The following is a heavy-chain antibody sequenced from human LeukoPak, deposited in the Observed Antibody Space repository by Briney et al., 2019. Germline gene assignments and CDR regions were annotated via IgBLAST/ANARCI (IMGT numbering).Heavy chain of an antibody. J-gene: IGHJ6*02. V-gene: IGHV3-23*01. CDR1: GFTFSSYA. Sequence: GGSLRLSCAASGFTFSSYAMNWVRQAPGKGLEWVSAISDSGSNTYHADSVKGRFTISRDNSKNSLYLQMNSLRDEDTAVYYCARRSYGMDVWGQGTTVTVSS. CDR2: ISDSGSNT. CDR3: ARRSYGMDV.